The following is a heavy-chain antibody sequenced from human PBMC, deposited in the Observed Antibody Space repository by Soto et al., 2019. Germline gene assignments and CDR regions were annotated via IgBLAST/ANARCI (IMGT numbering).Heavy chain of an antibody. D-gene: IGHD7-27*01. CDR2: ISAYNANT. J-gene: IGHJ4*02. Sequence: QVQLVQSGAEVKKPGASVKVSCKASGYTFTTYGISWVRQAPGQGLEWMGWISAYNANTNYAQKFQGRVTMTTDTSTATDDMELRSLRSDDTAVYYCARDAGDSTRVFDYWGPGTLVTVSS. CDR3: ARDAGDSTRVFDY. CDR1: GYTFTTYG. V-gene: IGHV1-18*01.